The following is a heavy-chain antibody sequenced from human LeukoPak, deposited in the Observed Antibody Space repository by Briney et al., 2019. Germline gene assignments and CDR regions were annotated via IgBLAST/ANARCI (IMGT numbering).Heavy chain of an antibody. Sequence: GGSLRLSCAASGFTFSNAWMSWVRQAPGKGLEWVGRIKSKTDGGTTDYAAPVKGRFTISRDDSKNTLYLQMNSLKTEDTAVYYCTTDMPTTVTTVDYWGQGTLVTVSS. V-gene: IGHV3-15*01. CDR2: IKSKTDGGTT. D-gene: IGHD4-11*01. J-gene: IGHJ4*02. CDR1: GFTFSNAW. CDR3: TTDMPTTVTTVDY.